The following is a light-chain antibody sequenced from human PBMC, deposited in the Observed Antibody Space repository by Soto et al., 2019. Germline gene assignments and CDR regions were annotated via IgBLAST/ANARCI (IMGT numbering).Light chain of an antibody. CDR1: QSIDSW. Sequence: DIQMTQSPSTLSASVGDRVTITCRASQSIDSWLAWYQHKPGKDPKILIYAASSLQSGVPSRFSGSGSGTDFNLTISRLQPEDFATYYCQQANSFTQTFGQGTRVEIK. J-gene: IGKJ5*01. CDR2: AAS. CDR3: QQANSFTQT. V-gene: IGKV1-12*01.